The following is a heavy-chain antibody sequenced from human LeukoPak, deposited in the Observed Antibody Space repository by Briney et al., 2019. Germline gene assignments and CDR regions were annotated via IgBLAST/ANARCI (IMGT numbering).Heavy chain of an antibody. CDR1: GFTVSSNY. J-gene: IGHJ6*02. V-gene: IGHV3-53*01. CDR2: IYSGGST. CDR3: ARAATAMASALYYYYYGMDV. Sequence: GGSLRLSCAASGFTVSSNYMSWVRQAPGKGLEWVSVIYSGGSTYYADSVKGRFTISRDNSKNTLYLQMNSLRAEDTAVYYCARAATAMASALYYYYYGMDVWGQGTTVTVSS. D-gene: IGHD5-18*01.